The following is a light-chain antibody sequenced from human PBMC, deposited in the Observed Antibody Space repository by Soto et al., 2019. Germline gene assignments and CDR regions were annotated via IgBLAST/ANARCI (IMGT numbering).Light chain of an antibody. Sequence: QSVLTQSASVSGSPGQSITISCTGTSSDVGSYNHVSWYQQHTGEVPKLIIFNVNDRPSGVSNRFSGSKSGNTASLTISGLQAEDEADYYCSSFTSSTTYVFGTGTKVTVL. CDR2: NVN. CDR3: SSFTSSTTYV. V-gene: IGLV2-14*01. J-gene: IGLJ1*01. CDR1: SSDVGSYNH.